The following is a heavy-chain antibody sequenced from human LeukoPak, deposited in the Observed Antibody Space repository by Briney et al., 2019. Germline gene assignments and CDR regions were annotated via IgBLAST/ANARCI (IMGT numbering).Heavy chain of an antibody. J-gene: IGHJ3*02. V-gene: IGHV3-74*01. D-gene: IGHD4-17*01. CDR2: INSDGSST. CDR1: GFTFSNYW. Sequence: PGGSLRLSCAASGFTFSNYWMHWGRQAPGKGLMWVSRINSDGSSTSYADSMKGRFTISRDNAMNTLHLQMNSLRAEDTAVYYCARVAYGNAFDIWGQGTLVTVSS. CDR3: ARVAYGNAFDI.